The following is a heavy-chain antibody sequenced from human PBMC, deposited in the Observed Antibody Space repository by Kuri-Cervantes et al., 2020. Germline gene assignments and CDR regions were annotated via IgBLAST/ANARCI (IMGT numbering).Heavy chain of an antibody. Sequence: GGSLRLSCAASGFTVSSNYMSWVRQAPGKGLEGVSVIYSGGSTYYADSVKGRFTISRDNAKNSLYLQMNSLRAEDTAVYYCARDPTLGMMVVVSDAFDIWGQGTMVTVSS. CDR3: ARDPTLGMMVVVSDAFDI. CDR2: IYSGGST. V-gene: IGHV3-53*01. J-gene: IGHJ3*02. D-gene: IGHD3-22*01. CDR1: GFTVSSNY.